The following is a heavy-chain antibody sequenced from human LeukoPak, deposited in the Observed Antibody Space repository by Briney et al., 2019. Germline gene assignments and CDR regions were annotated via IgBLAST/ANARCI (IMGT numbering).Heavy chain of an antibody. Sequence: GGSLRLSCAASGLTFSNYAMSWVRQAPGRGLEWVSAISGSGGNTYYADSVKGRFTISRDNSKNTLYLQMNSLRAEDTAVYYCAKDKGWGYSTYDFYGMDVWGQGTTVTVSS. CDR1: GLTFSNYA. J-gene: IGHJ6*02. CDR3: AKDKGWGYSTYDFYGMDV. CDR2: ISGSGGNT. V-gene: IGHV3-23*01. D-gene: IGHD1-26*01.